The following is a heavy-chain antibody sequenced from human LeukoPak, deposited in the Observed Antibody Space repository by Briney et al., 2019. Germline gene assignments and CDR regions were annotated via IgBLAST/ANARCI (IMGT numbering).Heavy chain of an antibody. V-gene: IGHV3-66*02. Sequence: PGGSLRLSCAASGFTVSSNYMSWVRQAQGKWLEWVSVIYSGGSTYYADSVKGRFTISRDNSKNTLYLQMNSLRAEDTAVYYCARDSSSSWYREGTYYFDYWGQGTLVTVSS. CDR2: IYSGGST. J-gene: IGHJ4*02. CDR3: ARDSSSSWYREGTYYFDY. D-gene: IGHD6-13*01. CDR1: GFTVSSNY.